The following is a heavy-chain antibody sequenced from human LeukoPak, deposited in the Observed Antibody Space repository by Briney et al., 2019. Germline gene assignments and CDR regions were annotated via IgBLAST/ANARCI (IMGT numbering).Heavy chain of an antibody. V-gene: IGHV3-9*01. D-gene: IGHD6-19*01. CDR3: AKDNRRHYTSGPNPDSLH. Sequence: GGSLRLSCAGSGFIFNNYAMHWVRQPPGKGLEWVSGIGWNSGTIDYADSVRGRFTISRDNAKNSLYLQMDSLRVEDTAFYYCAKDNRRHYTSGPNPDSLHWGQGALVTVSS. CDR1: GFIFNNYA. J-gene: IGHJ4*02. CDR2: IGWNSGTI.